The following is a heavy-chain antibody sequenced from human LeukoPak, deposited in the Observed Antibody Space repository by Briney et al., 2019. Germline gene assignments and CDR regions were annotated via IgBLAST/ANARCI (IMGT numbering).Heavy chain of an antibody. Sequence: GRSLRLSCAASGFTFSRYEMNWVRQAPGKGLEWVSYISSSGINIYYADSVKGRFTISRDNAKNSLYLQMNSLRAEDTAVYYCARADLATITVDYWGQGALVTVSS. V-gene: IGHV3-48*03. J-gene: IGHJ4*02. D-gene: IGHD5-24*01. CDR1: GFTFSRYE. CDR2: ISSSGINI. CDR3: ARADLATITVDY.